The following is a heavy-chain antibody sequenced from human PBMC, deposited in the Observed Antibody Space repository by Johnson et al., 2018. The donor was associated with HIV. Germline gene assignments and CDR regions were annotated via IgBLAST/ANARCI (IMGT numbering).Heavy chain of an antibody. Sequence: VQLVESGGGLVQPGGSLRLSCAASGFTFSSYWMSWVRQAPGKGLEWVANIKQDGSEKYYVDSVKGRFTISRDNAKNSLYLQMNSLRAEDTAVYYCARVFDTAMPFARQDAFDIWGQGTMVTVSS. V-gene: IGHV3-7*01. CDR1: GFTFSSYW. J-gene: IGHJ3*02. CDR2: IKQDGSEK. CDR3: ARVFDTAMPFARQDAFDI. D-gene: IGHD5-18*01.